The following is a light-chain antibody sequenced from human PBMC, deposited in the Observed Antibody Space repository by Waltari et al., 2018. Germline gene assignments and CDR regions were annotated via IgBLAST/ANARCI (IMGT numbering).Light chain of an antibody. CDR3: QQYYSHPGT. V-gene: IGKV4-1*01. CDR2: WAS. Sequence: DIVLTQSPDSLAVSLGERATINCKSSQSVLFSSNNKNYLAWYQQKQGQPPKLLMYWASTRESGVPDRFSGSGSGTDFTLTISSLQAEDVAVYYCQQYYSHPGTFGQGTKVEIK. CDR1: QSVLFSSNNKNY. J-gene: IGKJ1*01.